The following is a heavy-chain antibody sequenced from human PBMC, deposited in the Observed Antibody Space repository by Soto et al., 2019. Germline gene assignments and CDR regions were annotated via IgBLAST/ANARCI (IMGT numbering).Heavy chain of an antibody. Sequence: GGSLRLSCAASGFTVSSNYMSWVRQAPGKGLEWVSVIYSGGSTYYADSVKGRFTISRDNSKNTLYLQMNSLRAEDTAVYYCARDIVVVPAVNYGMDVWGQGTTVTVSS. CDR3: ARDIVVVPAVNYGMDV. V-gene: IGHV3-53*01. D-gene: IGHD2-2*01. J-gene: IGHJ6*02. CDR1: GFTVSSNY. CDR2: IYSGGST.